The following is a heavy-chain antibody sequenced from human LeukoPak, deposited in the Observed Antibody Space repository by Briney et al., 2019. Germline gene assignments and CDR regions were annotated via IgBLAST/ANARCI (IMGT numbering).Heavy chain of an antibody. J-gene: IGHJ4*02. D-gene: IGHD4-17*01. CDR2: IYYSGST. CDR1: GGSISSGDYY. CDR3: ARHSYSMTTVTYYFDY. V-gene: IGHV4-61*08. Sequence: PSETLSLTCTVSGGSISSGDYYWSWIRQPPGKGLEWIGYIYYSGSTNYNPSLKSRVTISVDTSKNQFSLKLSSVTAADTAVYYCARHSYSMTTVTYYFDYWGQGILVTVSS.